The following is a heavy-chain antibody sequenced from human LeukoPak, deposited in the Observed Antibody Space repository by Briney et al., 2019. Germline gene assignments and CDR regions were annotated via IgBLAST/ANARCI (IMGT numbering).Heavy chain of an antibody. CDR3: ARGYDSSGYPFDP. CDR1: GGSVSSGSYY. Sequence: SETLSLTCTVSGGSVSSGSYYWSWIRQPPGKGLEWIGYIYYSGSTNYNPSLKSRVTISVDTSKNQFSLKLSSVTAADTAVYYCARGYDSSGYPFDPWGQGTLVTVSS. V-gene: IGHV4-61*01. D-gene: IGHD3-22*01. CDR2: IYYSGST. J-gene: IGHJ5*02.